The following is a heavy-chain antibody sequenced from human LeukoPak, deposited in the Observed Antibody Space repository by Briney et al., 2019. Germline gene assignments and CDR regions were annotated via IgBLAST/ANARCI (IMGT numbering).Heavy chain of an antibody. CDR2: IYTSGST. CDR3: ASGVPITMVRGDAFDI. CDR1: GGSISSGNYY. D-gene: IGHD3-10*01. Sequence: PSETLSLTCTVSGGSISSGNYYWSWIRQPAGKGLEWIGRIYTSGSTNYNPSLKSRVTISVDTSKNQFSLKLSSVTAADTAVYYCASGVPITMVRGDAFDIWGQGTMVTVSS. V-gene: IGHV4-61*02. J-gene: IGHJ3*02.